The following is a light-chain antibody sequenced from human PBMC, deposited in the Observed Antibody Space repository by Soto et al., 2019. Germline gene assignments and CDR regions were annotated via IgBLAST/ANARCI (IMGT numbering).Light chain of an antibody. J-gene: IGLJ1*01. Sequence: QSVLAQPPSASGSPGQSVTISCTGTSLDIGGYDYVSWYQQHPGKAPKLMIYEVTKRPSGVPDRFSGSKSGSTASLTVSGLQAEDEAEYYCSSYAVTNIFVFGTGTKVTVL. CDR1: SLDIGGYDY. CDR3: SSYAVTNIFV. CDR2: EVT. V-gene: IGLV2-8*01.